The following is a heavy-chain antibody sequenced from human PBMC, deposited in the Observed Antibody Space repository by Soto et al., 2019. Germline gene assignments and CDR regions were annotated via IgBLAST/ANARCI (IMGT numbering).Heavy chain of an antibody. J-gene: IGHJ1*01. CDR3: ASDYGGNSGQQYFQH. Sequence: QVQLQESGPGLVKPSQTLSLTCTVSGGSISSGDYYWSWIRQPPGKGLEWIGYIYYSGSTYYNPSRKSRVTLSVDTSKNQCSLKLSSATAADTAVYYCASDYGGNSGQQYFQHWGQGTLVTVSS. D-gene: IGHD4-17*01. CDR2: IYYSGST. CDR1: GGSISSGDYY. V-gene: IGHV4-30-4*01.